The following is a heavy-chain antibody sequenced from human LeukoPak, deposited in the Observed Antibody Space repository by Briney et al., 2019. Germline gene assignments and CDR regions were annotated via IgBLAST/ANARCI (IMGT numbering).Heavy chain of an antibody. J-gene: IGHJ4*02. V-gene: IGHV3-30*03. Sequence: GSLRLSCAASGFTFSSYGMHWVRQAPGKGLEWVAVISYDGSNKYYADSVKGRFTISRDNSKNTLYLQMNSLRAEDTAVYYCARDLSQYYFDYWGQGTLVTVSS. CDR2: ISYDGSNK. D-gene: IGHD2/OR15-2a*01. CDR3: ARDLSQYYFDY. CDR1: GFTFSSYG.